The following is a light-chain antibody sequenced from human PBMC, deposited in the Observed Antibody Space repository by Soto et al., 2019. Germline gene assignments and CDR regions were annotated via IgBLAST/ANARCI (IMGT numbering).Light chain of an antibody. CDR1: QSISNY. CDR3: QQSYGTPLT. J-gene: IGKJ4*01. Sequence: DMEMTQSPSSLSASVGDRVTITCRASQSISNYLNWYQHKPGKVPKLLIYAASSLQSGVPTRFSGSGSGTDFTLTINSLQPADFATYYCQQSYGTPLTFGGGTKIEIK. V-gene: IGKV1-39*01. CDR2: AAS.